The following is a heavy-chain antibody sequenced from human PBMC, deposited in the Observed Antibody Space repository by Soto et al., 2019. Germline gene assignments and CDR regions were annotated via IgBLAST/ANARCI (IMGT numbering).Heavy chain of an antibody. CDR2: INPNSGGT. CDR3: ATPGAGSSGRYVVYYFDY. J-gene: IGHJ4*02. V-gene: IGHV1-2*04. CDR1: GYSITGYY. Sequence: SLKISWKAAGYSITGYYMHCGRQAPGQGLECMGWINPNSGGTNYAQKFQGWVTMTRDTSISTAYMELSRLRSDDTAVYYCATPGAGSSGRYVVYYFDYWGQGTLVTVSS. D-gene: IGHD6-13*01.